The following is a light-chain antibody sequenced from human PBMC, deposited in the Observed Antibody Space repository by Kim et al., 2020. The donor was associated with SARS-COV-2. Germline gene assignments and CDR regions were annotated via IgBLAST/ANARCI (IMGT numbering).Light chain of an antibody. CDR3: QQLNSYLYT. J-gene: IGKJ2*01. Sequence: ILLTQSPSSLSASVGDRVTITCRASQDISNFLAWYQQKPGGAPRLLIYAASTLQGGVPSRFSGSGSGTDFTLTISSLQPEDFATYYCQQLNSYLYTFGQGTKLEI. CDR1: QDISNF. V-gene: IGKV1-9*01. CDR2: AAS.